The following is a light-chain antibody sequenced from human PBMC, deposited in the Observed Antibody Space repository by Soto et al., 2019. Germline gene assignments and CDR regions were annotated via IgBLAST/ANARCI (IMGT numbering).Light chain of an antibody. CDR3: QQYNNWWT. V-gene: IGKV3-15*01. Sequence: EIVMTQSPATLSVSPGERATLSCRASQSISNNLAWYHQRPGQAPRLLIYGASTRATGIPARFSGSGSGTDFTLTISSLQSEYFPVYYCQQYNNWWTFGQGTRVEIK. J-gene: IGKJ1*01. CDR1: QSISNN. CDR2: GAS.